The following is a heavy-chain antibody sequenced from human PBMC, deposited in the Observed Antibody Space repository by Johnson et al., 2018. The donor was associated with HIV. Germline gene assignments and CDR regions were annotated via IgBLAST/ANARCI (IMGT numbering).Heavy chain of an antibody. CDR3: ASPLEAAAGPMDAFDI. CDR2: TWFDGSKK. D-gene: IGHD6-13*01. Sequence: QVQLVESGGGVVQPGRSLRLSCAASGFTFSNYGIHWVRQAPGKGLEWVASTWFDGSKKYYSDSVRGRFIISRDNSKNTLYLQMNSLRAEDTALYYCASPLEAAAGPMDAFDIWGQGTMVTVSS. J-gene: IGHJ3*02. CDR1: GFTFSNYG. V-gene: IGHV3-33*03.